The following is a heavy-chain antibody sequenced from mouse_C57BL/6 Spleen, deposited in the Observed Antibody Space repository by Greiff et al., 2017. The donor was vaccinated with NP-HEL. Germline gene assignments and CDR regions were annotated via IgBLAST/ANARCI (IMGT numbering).Heavy chain of an antibody. J-gene: IGHJ2*01. CDR1: GYSITSGYY. CDR3: ARDDYWDFDY. Sequence: ESGPGLVKPSQSLSLTCSVTGYSITSGYYWNWIRQFPGNKLEWMGYISYDGSNNYNPSLKNRISITRDTSKNQFFLKLNSVTTEDTATYYCARDDYWDFDYWGQGTTLTVSS. D-gene: IGHD2-4*01. CDR2: ISYDGSN. V-gene: IGHV3-6*01.